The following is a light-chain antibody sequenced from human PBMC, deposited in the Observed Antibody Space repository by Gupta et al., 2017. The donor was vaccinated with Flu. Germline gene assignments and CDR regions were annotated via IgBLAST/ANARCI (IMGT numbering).Light chain of an antibody. CDR2: DNN. CDR3: ATWDTYMSAGV. Sequence: QSVLTQPPSVSAAPGQKVTISCSGSSSNIGNNYVSWYQQLPGTAPKLLIYDNNMRPSGIPDRFSGSKSGTSATLGITGLQTGDEAAYYCATWDTYMSAGVFGGGTKLTVL. CDR1: SSNIGNNY. J-gene: IGLJ2*01. V-gene: IGLV1-51*01.